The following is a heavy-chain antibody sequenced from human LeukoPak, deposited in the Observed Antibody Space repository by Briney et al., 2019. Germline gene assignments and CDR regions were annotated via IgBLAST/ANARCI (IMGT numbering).Heavy chain of an antibody. D-gene: IGHD3-22*01. J-gene: IGHJ3*02. CDR2: IYYSGST. V-gene: IGHV4-39*01. CDR1: GGSISSSSYY. CDR3: ARPASTYYYDSSGYYVDASDI. Sequence: PSETLSLTCTVSGGSISSSSYYWGWIRQPPGKGLEWIGSIYYSGSTYYNPSLKSRVTISVDTSKNQFSLKLSSVTAADTAVYYCARPASTYYYDSSGYYVDASDIWGQGTMSPSL.